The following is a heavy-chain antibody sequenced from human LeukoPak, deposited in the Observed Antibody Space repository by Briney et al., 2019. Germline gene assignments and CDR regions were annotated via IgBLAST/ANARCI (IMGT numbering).Heavy chain of an antibody. CDR1: GFTFSSYG. Sequence: GGSLRLSCAASGFTFSSYGKHWVRQAPGKGLEWVAVISYDGSNKYYADSVKGRFTISRDNSKNTLYLQMNSLRAEDTALYYCAKDGQWLTYYFDYWGQGTLVTVSS. J-gene: IGHJ4*02. CDR3: AKDGQWLTYYFDY. CDR2: ISYDGSNK. D-gene: IGHD6-19*01. V-gene: IGHV3-30*18.